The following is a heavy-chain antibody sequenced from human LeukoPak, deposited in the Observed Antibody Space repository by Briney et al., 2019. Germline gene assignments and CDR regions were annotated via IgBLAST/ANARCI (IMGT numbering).Heavy chain of an antibody. V-gene: IGHV1-2*02. CDR2: INPNSGGT. CDR1: GYTFTGYY. J-gene: IGHJ3*02. CDR3: ARDVMVVTGTRAFDI. D-gene: IGHD2-21*02. Sequence: ASVKVSCKASGYTFTGYYMHWVRQAPGQGLEWMGWINPNSGGTNYAQKFQGRVTMTRDTSISTAYMELSRLRSDDTAVYYCARDVMVVTGTRAFDIWGQGTMVTVSS.